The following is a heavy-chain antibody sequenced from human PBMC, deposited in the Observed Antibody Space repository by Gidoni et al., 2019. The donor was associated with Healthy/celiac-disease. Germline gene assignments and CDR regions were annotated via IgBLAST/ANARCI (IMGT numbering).Heavy chain of an antibody. Sequence: WDSRSKSKTDGGTTDYAAPVKGRFTISRDDSKNTLYLQMNSLKTEDTAVYYCTTAKPPYYYYYYGMDVWGQGTTVTVSS. J-gene: IGHJ6*02. V-gene: IGHV3-15*01. CDR3: TTAKPPYYYYYYGMDV. CDR2: SKSKTDGGTT.